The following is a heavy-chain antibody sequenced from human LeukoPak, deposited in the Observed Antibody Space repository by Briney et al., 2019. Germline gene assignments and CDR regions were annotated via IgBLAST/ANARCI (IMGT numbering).Heavy chain of an antibody. CDR3: AGPTCLRGGYCSTNF. J-gene: IGHJ4*02. Sequence: PGGSLRLSCAASGFTFSNYAMSWVRQAPGKGLEWVSAISGGGGSTYYADSVKGRFTISRDNPKDTLYLQMNSLRAEDTAVYYCAGPTCLRGGYCSTNFWGQGTLVTVSS. CDR2: ISGGGGST. V-gene: IGHV3-23*01. D-gene: IGHD2-2*01. CDR1: GFTFSNYA.